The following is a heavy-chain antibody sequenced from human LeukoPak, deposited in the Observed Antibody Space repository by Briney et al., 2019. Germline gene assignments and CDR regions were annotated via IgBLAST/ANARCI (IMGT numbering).Heavy chain of an antibody. D-gene: IGHD4-11*01. CDR1: GFTFSSYA. CDR2: ISYDGSNK. Sequence: GGSLRLSCAASGFTFSSYAMHWVRQAPGKGLEWVAVISYDGSNKYYADSVKGRFTISRDNSKNTLYLQMNSLRAEDTAVYHCARGNIYSNYVYYYYGMDVWGQGTTVTVSS. CDR3: ARGNIYSNYVYYYYGMDV. J-gene: IGHJ6*02. V-gene: IGHV3-30-3*01.